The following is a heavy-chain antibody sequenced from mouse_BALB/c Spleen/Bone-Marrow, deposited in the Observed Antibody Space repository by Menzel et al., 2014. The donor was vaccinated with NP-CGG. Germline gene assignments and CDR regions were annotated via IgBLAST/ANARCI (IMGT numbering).Heavy chain of an antibody. V-gene: IGHV1S81*02. Sequence: VHLVESGAELVKPGASVKLSCKAPGYTFXSYWMHWVKQRPGQGLEWIGEINPSNGRTNYNEKFKSKATLTVDKSSSTAYMQLSSLTSEDSAVYYCARTYFDYWGQGTTLTVSS. CDR3: ARTYFDY. J-gene: IGHJ2*01. CDR1: GYTFXSYW. CDR2: INPSNGRT.